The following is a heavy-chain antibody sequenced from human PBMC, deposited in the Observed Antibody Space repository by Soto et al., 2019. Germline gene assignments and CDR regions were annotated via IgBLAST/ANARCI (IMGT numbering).Heavy chain of an antibody. CDR2: ISHDGSNQ. CDR1: GFTISNNA. V-gene: IGHV3-30*14. D-gene: IGHD2-15*01. J-gene: IGHJ4*02. CDR3: ARDRYCCGGTCHRHPVAFDS. Sequence: QVQLVESGGGVVQPGRSLTLSCAASGFTISNNAMHWVRQAPGKGLELVAVISHDGSNQDYADSVKGRFTISRDNSDDTLYLQMNSLRVDDTALYSCARDRYCCGGTCHRHPVAFDSWGKGTLVTVSS.